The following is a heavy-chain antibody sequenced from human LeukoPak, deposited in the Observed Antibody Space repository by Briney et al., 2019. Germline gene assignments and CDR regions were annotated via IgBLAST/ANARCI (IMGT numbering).Heavy chain of an antibody. CDR3: ARVPRSYYYYYYMDV. CDR1: GGSISGYH. V-gene: IGHV4-59*01. Sequence: PSETLSLTCNVSGGSISGYHWSWIRQPPGKGLEWLGYIYYSGSSNYNPSLKSRVTMSADTSKNQFSLKLSSVTAADTGVYYCARVPRSYYYYYYMDVWGKGTTVTVSS. J-gene: IGHJ6*03. CDR2: IYYSGSS.